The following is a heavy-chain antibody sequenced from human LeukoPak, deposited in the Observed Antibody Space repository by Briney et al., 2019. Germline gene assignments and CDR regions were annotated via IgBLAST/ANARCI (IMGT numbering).Heavy chain of an antibody. CDR1: GGSISSYY. J-gene: IGHJ4*02. D-gene: IGHD3-22*01. V-gene: IGHV4-59*08. CDR2: IYYSGST. CDR3: ARTAGPRETYYYDSSGYSTWYYFDY. Sequence: SETLSLTCTASGGSISSYYWSWLRQPPGKGLEWIGYIYYSGSTNYNPSLKSRVTISVDTSKNQFSLKLSSVTAADTAVYYCARTAGPRETYYYDSSGYSTWYYFDYWGQGTLVTVSS.